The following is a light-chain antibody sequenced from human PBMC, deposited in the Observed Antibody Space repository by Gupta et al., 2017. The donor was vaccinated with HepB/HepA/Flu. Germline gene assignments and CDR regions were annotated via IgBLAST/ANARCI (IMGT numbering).Light chain of an antibody. J-gene: IGLJ1*01. V-gene: IGLV2-23*02. CDR3: CSYTGSSSFPYV. CDR2: EVR. Sequence: QSTLTQPAPVSGSPGQPITIPCTGTNSDVGSYNLVTWYQQHPGKAPKLLIYEVRKRPSGVSDRFSGSKSGSTASLTISGLQAEDEADYYCCSYTGSSSFPYVFGTGTKVTVL. CDR1: NSDVGSYNL.